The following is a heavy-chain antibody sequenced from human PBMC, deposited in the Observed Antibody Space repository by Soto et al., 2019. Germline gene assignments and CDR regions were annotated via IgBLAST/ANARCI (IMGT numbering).Heavy chain of an antibody. Sequence: ESGGGVVQPGRSLRLSCAASGFTFSIYGMHWVRQAPGKGLEWVAVIWYDGSNKYYVDSVKGRLTISRDNSKNTLYLQMNSLRAEDTAVYYCARDGGVGRYCSSTSCQKDYYGMDVWGQGTTVTVSS. CDR2: IWYDGSNK. CDR1: GFTFSIYG. J-gene: IGHJ6*02. D-gene: IGHD2-2*01. CDR3: ARDGGVGRYCSSTSCQKDYYGMDV. V-gene: IGHV3-33*01.